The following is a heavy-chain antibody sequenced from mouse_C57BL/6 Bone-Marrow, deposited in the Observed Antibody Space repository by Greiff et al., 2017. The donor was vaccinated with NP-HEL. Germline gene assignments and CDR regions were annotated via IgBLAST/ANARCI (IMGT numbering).Heavy chain of an antibody. Sequence: QVTLKVSGPGILQPSQTLSLTCSFSGFSLSTFGMGVGWIRQPPGKGLEWLAHIWWDDDKYYNPALKSRPTSSKDTSKNQVFLKVANVDTADTATYYCARSSYYYGSSLFDYWGQGTTLTVSS. V-gene: IGHV8-8*01. CDR2: IWWDDDK. CDR3: ARSSYYYGSSLFDY. CDR1: GFSLSTFGMG. D-gene: IGHD1-1*01. J-gene: IGHJ2*01.